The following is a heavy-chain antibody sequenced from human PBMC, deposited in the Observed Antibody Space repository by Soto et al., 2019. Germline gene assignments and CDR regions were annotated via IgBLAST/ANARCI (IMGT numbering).Heavy chain of an antibody. CDR1: GGSISSDYYY. V-gene: IGHV4-31*03. Sequence: QSLTCTVSGGSISSDYYYCNWIRHLPRRGLEWVVYFSTSGNTYYNPSLKSRLCISVDPSKSQCSLTLNSVTAAYTAEYYCARPTRYCTNGACSSYWYFDLWGRGTLVTVSS. D-gene: IGHD2-8*01. CDR3: ARPTRYCTNGACSSYWYFDL. CDR2: FSTSGNT. J-gene: IGHJ2*01.